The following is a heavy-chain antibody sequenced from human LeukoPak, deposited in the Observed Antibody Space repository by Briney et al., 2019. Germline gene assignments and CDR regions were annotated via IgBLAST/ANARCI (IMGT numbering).Heavy chain of an antibody. D-gene: IGHD3-10*01. J-gene: IGHJ4*02. CDR1: GFTFSNYA. CDR3: AKGVSGSGSYYNTPLDY. Sequence: GGSLRLSCAVSGFTFSNYALSWVRQAAGKGLEWVSAISGSGSGTNYAGSVAGRFTISRDNSKNTLYLQMNSLRADDTAVYYCAKGVSGSGSYYNTPLDYWGQGTLVTVSS. V-gene: IGHV3-23*01. CDR2: ISGSGSGT.